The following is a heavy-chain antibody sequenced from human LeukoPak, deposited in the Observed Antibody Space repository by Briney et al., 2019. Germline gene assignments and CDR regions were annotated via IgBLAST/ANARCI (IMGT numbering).Heavy chain of an antibody. J-gene: IGHJ4*02. CDR2: IYYSGST. CDR1: GGSFSGYY. V-gene: IGHV4-31*11. CDR3: ARGYSSSWYGAYYYFDY. D-gene: IGHD6-13*01. Sequence: SETLSLTCAVYGGSFSGYYWSWIRQHPGKGLEWSGYIYYSGSTYYNPSLKSRVTISVDTSKNKFSLKLSSVTGADTAVYYCARGYSSSWYGAYYYFDYWGQGTLVTVSS.